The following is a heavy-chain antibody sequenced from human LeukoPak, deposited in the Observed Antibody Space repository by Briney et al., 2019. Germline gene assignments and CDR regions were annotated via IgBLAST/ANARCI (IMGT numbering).Heavy chain of an antibody. D-gene: IGHD6-19*01. CDR3: AKGSAVADIYFDY. V-gene: IGHV3-23*01. J-gene: IGHJ4*02. CDR2: MSASDAGT. CDR1: GFTFRSYA. Sequence: PGGSLRLSCAAAGFTFRSYAMNWVRQGPGKGLEWVSTMSASDAGTYYADSVKGWFTISRDNSKNTLYLQMNSLRAEDTAVYYCAKGSAVADIYFDYWGQGTLVTVSS.